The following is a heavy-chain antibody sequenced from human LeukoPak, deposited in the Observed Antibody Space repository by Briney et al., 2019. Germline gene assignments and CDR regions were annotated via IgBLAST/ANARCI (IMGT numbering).Heavy chain of an antibody. CDR3: VRGGIQVSGIDAFDI. Sequence: GGSLRLSCAASGFTFGNYDMHWVRQFPGRGLEWVSAVGIADDTHYPDSVKGRFTISRENAKNSLYLQMNSLRDGDTAVYYCVRGGIQVSGIDAFDIWGQGTMVTVSS. V-gene: IGHV3-13*01. D-gene: IGHD5/OR15-5a*01. CDR2: VGIADDT. CDR1: GFTFGNYD. J-gene: IGHJ3*02.